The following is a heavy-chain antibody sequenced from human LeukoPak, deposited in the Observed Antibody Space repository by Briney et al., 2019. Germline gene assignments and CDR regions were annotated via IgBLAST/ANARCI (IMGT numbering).Heavy chain of an antibody. V-gene: IGHV1-69*06. CDR2: IIPIFGTA. D-gene: IGHD2-2*01. J-gene: IGHJ3*02. CDR3: ARDARYCSSTSCQTDAFDI. CDR1: GGTFSSYA. Sequence: ASVKVSCKASGGTFSSYAISWVRQAPGQGLEWMGGIIPIFGTANYAQKFQGRVTITADKSTSTAYMELSSLRSEDTAVYYCARDARYCSSTSCQTDAFDIWGQGTMVTVSS.